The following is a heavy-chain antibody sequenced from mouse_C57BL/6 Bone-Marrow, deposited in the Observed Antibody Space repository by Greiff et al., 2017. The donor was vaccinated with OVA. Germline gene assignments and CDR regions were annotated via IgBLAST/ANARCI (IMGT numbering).Heavy chain of an antibody. J-gene: IGHJ2*01. V-gene: IGHV1-59*01. CDR2: IDPSDSYT. Sequence: VKLQQPGAELVRPGTSVKLSCKASGYTFTSYWMHWVKQRPGQGLEWIGVIDPSDSYTNYNQKFKGKATLTVDTSSSTAYMQLSSLTSEDSAVYYCARDWGPLFDYWRQGTTLTVSS. D-gene: IGHD4-1*01. CDR1: GYTFTSYW. CDR3: ARDWGPLFDY.